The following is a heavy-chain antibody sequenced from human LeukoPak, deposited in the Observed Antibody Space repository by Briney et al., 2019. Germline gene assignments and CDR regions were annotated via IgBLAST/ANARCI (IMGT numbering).Heavy chain of an antibody. V-gene: IGHV4-34*01. CDR1: GGSFSGYY. J-gene: IGHJ4*02. CDR2: INHSGST. Sequence: SETLSLTCAVYGGSFSGYYWSWIRQPAGKGLEWIGEINHSGSTNYNPSLKSRVTVSVDTSKNQFSLKLSSVTAADTAVYYCARGGAGYYVPIGFYFDYWGQGTLVTVSS. D-gene: IGHD3-9*01. CDR3: ARGGAGYYVPIGFYFDY.